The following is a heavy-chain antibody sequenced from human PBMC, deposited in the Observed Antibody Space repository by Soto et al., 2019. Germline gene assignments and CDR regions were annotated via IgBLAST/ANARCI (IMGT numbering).Heavy chain of an antibody. CDR1: GFTFSSYG. V-gene: IGHV3-30*18. D-gene: IGHD3-9*01. J-gene: IGHJ4*02. CDR2: ISYDGSNK. CDR3: AKDNPQNYDILTGLFDY. Sequence: GGSLRLSCAASGFTFSSYGMHWVRQAPGKGLEWVAVISYDGSNKYYADSVKGRFTISRDNSKNTLYLQMNSLRAEDTAVYYCAKDNPQNYDILTGLFDYWGQGTLVTVSS.